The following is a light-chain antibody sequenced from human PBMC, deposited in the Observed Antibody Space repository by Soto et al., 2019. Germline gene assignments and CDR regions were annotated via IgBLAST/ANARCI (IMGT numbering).Light chain of an antibody. J-gene: IGLJ3*02. CDR2: QVN. Sequence: QSVLTQPASVSGSPGQSITISCTGTNSDVGGYDYVSWYRHYPGKAPKLLIYQVNNRPSGVSSRFSGSKSGNTASLTFSGLQAEDEADYYCSSLTSSNTWVFGGGTKVTVL. CDR3: SSLTSSNTWV. CDR1: NSDVGGYDY. V-gene: IGLV2-14*01.